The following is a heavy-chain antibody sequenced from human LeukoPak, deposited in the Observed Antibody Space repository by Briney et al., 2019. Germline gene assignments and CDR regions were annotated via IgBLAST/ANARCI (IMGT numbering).Heavy chain of an antibody. Sequence: PSETLSLTCTVSGGSISSSSYYWGWIRQPPGKGLEWIGSIYYSGSTYYNPSLKSRVTISVDTSKNQFSLKLSSVTAADTAVYYCASMVRGLYYFDYWGQGTLVTVSS. CDR2: IYYSGST. D-gene: IGHD3-10*01. CDR3: ASMVRGLYYFDY. V-gene: IGHV4-39*07. J-gene: IGHJ4*02. CDR1: GGSISSSSYY.